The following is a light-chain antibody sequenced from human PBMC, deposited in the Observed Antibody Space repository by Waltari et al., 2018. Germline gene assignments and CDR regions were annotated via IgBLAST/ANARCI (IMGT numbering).Light chain of an antibody. CDR3: QQYYTTPHT. CDR1: RSVLYSSNSQNY. Sequence: DIVMTQSPDSLAVSLGERATINCKSSRSVLYSSNSQNYLAWYQQKPGQPPKLLIYWASTRESGVPDRFSDSGSGTDFTLTISGLQAEDVAVYYCQQYYTTPHTFGQGTKLEI. CDR2: WAS. V-gene: IGKV4-1*01. J-gene: IGKJ2*01.